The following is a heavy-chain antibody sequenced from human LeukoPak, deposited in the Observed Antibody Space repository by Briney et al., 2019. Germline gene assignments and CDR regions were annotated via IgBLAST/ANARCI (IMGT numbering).Heavy chain of an antibody. D-gene: IGHD3-3*01. CDR2: ISLSSSNVI. V-gene: IGHV3-48*04. CDR3: VRESGYSFDY. Sequence: GGSLRLSCAASGFTFSTYHMNWVRQAPGKGLEWVSFISLSSSNVIYYADSVKGRFTISRDDARNSLYLQMNSLRAEDTAVYYCVRESGYSFDYWGQGSLVTVSS. CDR1: GFTFSTYH. J-gene: IGHJ4*02.